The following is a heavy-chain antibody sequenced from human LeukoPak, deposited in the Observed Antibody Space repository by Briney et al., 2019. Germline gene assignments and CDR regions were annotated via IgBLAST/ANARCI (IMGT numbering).Heavy chain of an antibody. D-gene: IGHD4-23*01. CDR3: ARDPSRDGGM. CDR1: RFTPLMIT. V-gene: IGHV3-7*01. CDR2: IKDDGRQK. Sequence: GGSLRHSRVPARFTPLMITLCSGPQTPGKGLEWVASIKDDGRQKYYVDSVQGQFNVSRDNAKSPSYLQMDSLRVEDTARFCRARDPSRDGGMWGRGTLVTVSS. J-gene: IGHJ4*02.